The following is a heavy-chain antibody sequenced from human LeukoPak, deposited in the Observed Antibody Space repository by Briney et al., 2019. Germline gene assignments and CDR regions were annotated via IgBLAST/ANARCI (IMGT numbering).Heavy chain of an antibody. J-gene: IGHJ3*02. D-gene: IGHD4-17*01. CDR2: IYYSGST. Sequence: SETLSLTCAVYGGSFSGYYWSWIRQHPGKGLEWIGYIYYSGSTYYNPSLKSRATISVDTSKNQFSLKLSSVTAADTAVYYCARDAGAYAFDIWGQGTMVTVSS. CDR3: ARDAGAYAFDI. CDR1: GGSFSGYY. V-gene: IGHV4-31*11.